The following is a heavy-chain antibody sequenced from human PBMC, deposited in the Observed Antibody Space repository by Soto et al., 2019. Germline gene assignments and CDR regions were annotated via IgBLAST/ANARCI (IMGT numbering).Heavy chain of an antibody. CDR3: ARHRAQCTSTSCYVHWFDP. V-gene: IGHV4-39*01. CDR1: GGSISSSRYY. J-gene: IGHJ5*02. D-gene: IGHD2-2*01. Sequence: ISSVSGGSISSSRYYWGWIRQPPGKGLEWIGSIYDSGSSYYNPSLKSRVTMSVDTSKNQFSLRLTSVTAADTAVYYCARHRAQCTSTSCYVHWFDPWGQGTLVTVSS. CDR2: IYDSGSS.